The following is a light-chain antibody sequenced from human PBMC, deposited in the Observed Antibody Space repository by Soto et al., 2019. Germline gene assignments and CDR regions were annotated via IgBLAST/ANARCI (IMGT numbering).Light chain of an antibody. Sequence: EIVLTQSPGTLSLSPGERATLSCRASQSVSSSYLAWYQQKPGQAPRLLIYGASSRATGIPDRFSGSGSGTDFTITITGLEAEDVAVYYCQQYGSSPWTFGQGNKVEIK. CDR2: GAS. CDR1: QSVSSSY. J-gene: IGKJ1*01. V-gene: IGKV3-20*01. CDR3: QQYGSSPWT.